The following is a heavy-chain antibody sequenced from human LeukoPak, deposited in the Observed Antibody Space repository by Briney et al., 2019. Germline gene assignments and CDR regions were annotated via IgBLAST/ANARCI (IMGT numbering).Heavy chain of an antibody. CDR1: GDSVSSNSAA. CDR3: SAAFGDEAWFDP. V-gene: IGHV6-1*01. CDR2: TYYRSKWYN. D-gene: IGHD3-10*01. J-gene: IGHJ5*02. Sequence: SQTLSLTCAISGDSVSSNSAAWNWIRQSPSRGLEWLGRTYYRSKWYNDYAVSVKSRITINPDTSKNQLSLQLNSVTPEDTAVYYCSAAFGDEAWFDPWGQGTLVTVSS.